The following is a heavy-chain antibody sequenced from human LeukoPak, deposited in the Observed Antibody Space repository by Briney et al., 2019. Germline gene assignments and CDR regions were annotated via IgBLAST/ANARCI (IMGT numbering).Heavy chain of an antibody. V-gene: IGHV3-23*01. Sequence: GGSLRLSYAASGFTFSNYAMSWVRQAPGKGLEWVSAISGSDGRTYYADSVKGRFTISRDNSKNTLYLQMSSLRAEDTAVYYCAKDPRPFDAFDIWGQGTMVTVSS. CDR1: GFTFSNYA. J-gene: IGHJ3*02. CDR2: ISGSDGRT. CDR3: AKDPRPFDAFDI.